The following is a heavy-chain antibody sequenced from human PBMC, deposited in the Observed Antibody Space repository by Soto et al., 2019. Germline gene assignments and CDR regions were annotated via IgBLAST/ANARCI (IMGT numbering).Heavy chain of an antibody. Sequence: GGSLRLSGTASGFTFSSYWMSWVRQAPGKGLEWVANIKHDGSEKNYVDSVKGRFTISTDNAKNSVFLQMNSLRAEDTAVYYCARQGGRRTYYYYYGMDVWGQGTTVTVSS. CDR2: IKHDGSEK. CDR3: ARQGGRRTYYYYYGMDV. D-gene: IGHD3-16*01. CDR1: GFTFSSYW. J-gene: IGHJ6*02. V-gene: IGHV3-7*01.